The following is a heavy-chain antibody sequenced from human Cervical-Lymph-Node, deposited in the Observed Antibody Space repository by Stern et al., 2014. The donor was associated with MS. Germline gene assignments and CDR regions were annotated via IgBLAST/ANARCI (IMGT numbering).Heavy chain of an antibody. Sequence: QVQLQESGPGLVKPSQTLSLTCTVSGASIKTIGYFWSWVRQPPGKGLEWSGFISHSCVTFYNESLKSRVTLAQDPSANQFSLRLTSVTAADTALYFCMRGDYWGRGILVAVSS. CDR3: MRGDY. V-gene: IGHV4-31*03. CDR1: GASIKTIGYF. CDR2: ISHSCVT. J-gene: IGHJ4*02.